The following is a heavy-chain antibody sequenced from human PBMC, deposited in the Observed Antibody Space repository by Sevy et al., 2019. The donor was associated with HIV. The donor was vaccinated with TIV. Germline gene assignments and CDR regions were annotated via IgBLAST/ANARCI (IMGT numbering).Heavy chain of an antibody. CDR3: AKDRVSGTYYTGDFDY. CDR2: ISASAGST. CDR1: GFTFSTYA. Sequence: GGSLRLSCAASGFTFSTYAMTWVRQAPGKGLEWVSVISASAGSTYYSDSVKGRFTISRDNSKSTVYLQMNSLRAEDTAVYYCAKDRVSGTYYTGDFDYWGQGTLVTVSS. V-gene: IGHV3-23*01. J-gene: IGHJ4*02. D-gene: IGHD3-10*01.